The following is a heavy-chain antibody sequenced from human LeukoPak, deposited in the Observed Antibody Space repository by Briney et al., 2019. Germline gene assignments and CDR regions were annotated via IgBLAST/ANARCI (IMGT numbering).Heavy chain of an antibody. CDR2: INHSGST. CDR1: GGSFSGYY. CDR3: ARARPRYCSSTSCYVHYYYGMDV. J-gene: IGHJ6*02. D-gene: IGHD2-2*01. V-gene: IGHV4-34*01. Sequence: SETLSLTCAVYGGSFSGYYWIWIRQPPGKGLEWIGEINHSGSTNYNPSLKSRVTISVDTSKNQFSLKLSSVTAADTALYYCARARPRYCSSTSCYVHYYYGMDVWGQGTTVTVSS.